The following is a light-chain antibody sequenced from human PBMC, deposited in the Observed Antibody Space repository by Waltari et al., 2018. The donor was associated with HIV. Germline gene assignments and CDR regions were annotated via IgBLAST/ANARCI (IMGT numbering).Light chain of an antibody. CDR1: RSNIGSNT. V-gene: IGLV1-44*01. CDR2: SNY. J-gene: IGLJ3*02. Sequence: PGQRVTISCSGSRSNIGSNTVNWYQQLPGTAPKLLIYSNYHRPSGVPDRFSGSKSGTSASLAISGLQSEDEADYYCATWDDSLNGRVFGGGTKLTVL. CDR3: ATWDDSLNGRV.